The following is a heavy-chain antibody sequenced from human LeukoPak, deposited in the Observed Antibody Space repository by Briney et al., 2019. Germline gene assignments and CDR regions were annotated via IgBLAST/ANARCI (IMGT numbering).Heavy chain of an antibody. CDR1: GGSFSGYY. CDR2: INHSGST. CDR3: ARGRNYGDYFDY. J-gene: IGHJ4*02. V-gene: IGHV4-34*01. Sequence: LSETLSLTCAVYGGSFSGYYWSWVRQPPGKGLEWIGEINHSGSTNYNPSLKSRVTISVDTSKNQFSLKLSSVTAADTAVYYCARGRNYGDYFDYWGQGTLVTVSS. D-gene: IGHD4-17*01.